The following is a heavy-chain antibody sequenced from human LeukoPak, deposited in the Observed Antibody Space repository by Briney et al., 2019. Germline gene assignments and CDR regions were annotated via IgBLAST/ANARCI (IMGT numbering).Heavy chain of an antibody. J-gene: IGHJ2*01. CDR2: IYYSGST. V-gene: IGHV4-59*01. Sequence: SETLSLTCTVSGGSISSYYWRWIRQPAGKGLEWIGYIYYSGSTNYNPSLKSRVTISVDTSKNQFSLKLSSVTAADTAVYYCARAMGVLTGYRGYWYFDRWGRGALVTVSS. CDR3: ARAMGVLTGYRGYWYFDR. CDR1: GGSISSYY. D-gene: IGHD3-9*01.